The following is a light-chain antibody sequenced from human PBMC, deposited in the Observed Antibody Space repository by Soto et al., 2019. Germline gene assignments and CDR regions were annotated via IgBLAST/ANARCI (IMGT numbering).Light chain of an antibody. CDR3: QQYGSSPGT. V-gene: IGKV3-20*01. Sequence: ENVLTQSPGTLSLSPGERATLSCRASQSVSSSYLAWYQQKPGQAPRLLIYGASSRATGIPDRFSGSGSGTDFTLTISRLEPEDFAVYYCQQYGSSPGTFGQGTKGGI. CDR2: GAS. J-gene: IGKJ1*01. CDR1: QSVSSSY.